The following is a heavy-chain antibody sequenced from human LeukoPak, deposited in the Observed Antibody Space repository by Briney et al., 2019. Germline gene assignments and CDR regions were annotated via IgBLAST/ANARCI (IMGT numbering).Heavy chain of an antibody. CDR3: ARDPTIFGVVTWFDP. J-gene: IGHJ5*02. Sequence: ASVKVSCKASGYTFTSYGISWVRQAPGQGLEWMVWISAYNGNTNYAQKLQGRVTMTTDTSTSTAYMELRSLRSDDTAVYYCARDPTIFGVVTWFDPWGQGTLVTVSS. D-gene: IGHD3-3*01. V-gene: IGHV1-18*01. CDR1: GYTFTSYG. CDR2: ISAYNGNT.